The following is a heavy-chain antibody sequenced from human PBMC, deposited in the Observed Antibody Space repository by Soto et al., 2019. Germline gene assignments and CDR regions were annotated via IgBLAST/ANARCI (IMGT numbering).Heavy chain of an antibody. V-gene: IGHV4-4*02. CDR1: NASISSRKW. Sequence: SETLSLTCTVSNASISSRKWWTWVRQTPGKGLEWIGEIYHSGSINHNPSLKSRVTMSLDKSKNQFSLKMTSVTAADTAVYYCASKFGELLADAFDIWGQGTVVTVS. CDR2: IYHSGSI. D-gene: IGHD3-10*01. J-gene: IGHJ3*02. CDR3: ASKFGELLADAFDI.